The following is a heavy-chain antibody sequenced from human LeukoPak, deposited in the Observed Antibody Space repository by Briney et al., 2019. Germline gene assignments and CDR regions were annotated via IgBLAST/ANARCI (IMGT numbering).Heavy chain of an antibody. J-gene: IGHJ5*02. Sequence: SETLSLTCTVSGGSISSYYWSWIRQPPGKGLEWIGYIYYSGSTNYNPSLKSRVTISVDTSKNQFSLKLSSVTAADTAVYYCARDRSYYDFWSGIPPSSGWFDPWGQGTLVTVSS. D-gene: IGHD3-3*01. CDR3: ARDRSYYDFWSGIPPSSGWFDP. CDR1: GGSISSYY. CDR2: IYYSGST. V-gene: IGHV4-59*01.